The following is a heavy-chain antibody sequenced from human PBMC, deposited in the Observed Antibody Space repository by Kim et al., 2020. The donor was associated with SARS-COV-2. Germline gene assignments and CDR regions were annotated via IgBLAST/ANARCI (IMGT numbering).Heavy chain of an antibody. J-gene: IGHJ4*02. V-gene: IGHV3-21*01. Sequence: GGSLRLSCAASGFTFSSYSINWVRQPPGKGLEWVSSISSSSNYIYYADSLKGRFTISRDNAKNSLYLQMNSLRAEDTAVYYCARVGDWGFYFDYWGQGTLVTVSS. CDR1: GFTFSSYS. CDR3: ARVGDWGFYFDY. CDR2: ISSSSNYI. D-gene: IGHD3-10*01.